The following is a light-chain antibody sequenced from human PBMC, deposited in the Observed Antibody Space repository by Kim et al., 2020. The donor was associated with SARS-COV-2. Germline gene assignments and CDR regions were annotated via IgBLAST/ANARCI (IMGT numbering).Light chain of an antibody. V-gene: IGKV1-17*01. CDR3: LQHKTYPIT. Sequence: ASVGDRVTITCREIQYSRNDLGLYQQNPGRAPKRLIYGASSLQSGVPSRFSGSGSGTEFTLTISSLQPEDFATYFCLQHKTYPITFGQGTRLEIK. CDR1: QYSRND. J-gene: IGKJ5*01. CDR2: GAS.